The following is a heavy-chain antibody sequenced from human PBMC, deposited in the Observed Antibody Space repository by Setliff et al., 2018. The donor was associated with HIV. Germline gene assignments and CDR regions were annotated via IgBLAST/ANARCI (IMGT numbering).Heavy chain of an antibody. CDR3: ARGLGANSYDSSGPVYYYYYHMDV. J-gene: IGHJ6*03. V-gene: IGHV1-2*06. CDR2: INPNNGGT. Sequence: ASVKVSCKASGYTFTGYYMHWVRQAPGQGLEWMGRINPNNGGTKYAQRFQGRVTMTRDTSISTAYMEMSRLTSDDTAVYYCARGLGANSYDSSGPVYYYYYHMDVWGKGTTVTVSS. CDR1: GYTFTGYY. D-gene: IGHD3-22*01.